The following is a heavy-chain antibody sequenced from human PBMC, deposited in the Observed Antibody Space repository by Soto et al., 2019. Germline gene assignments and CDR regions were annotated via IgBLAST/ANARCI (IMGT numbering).Heavy chain of an antibody. Sequence: GSLRLSCEVSGFTFSMYSMSWVRQSPGKGLEWVAKIPQDGVDGHYADSVKGRFIISRDNDKNSLHLQLNNLRAEDTAVYYCARDHLILPAHDFFYGSDVWGRGATVTVSS. V-gene: IGHV3-7*03. CDR2: IPQDGVDG. D-gene: IGHD2-21*02. CDR1: GFTFSMYS. CDR3: ARDHLILPAHDFFYGSDV. J-gene: IGHJ6*02.